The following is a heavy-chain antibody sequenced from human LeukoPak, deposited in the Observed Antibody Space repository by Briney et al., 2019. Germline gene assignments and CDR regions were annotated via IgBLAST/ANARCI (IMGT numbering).Heavy chain of an antibody. CDR2: IYYSGST. J-gene: IGHJ5*02. Sequence: SETLSLTCTVSGGSITSYYWSWIRKPPGQGLEWIGYIYYSGSTNYNPSLKSRVTISVDTSETRFSLQLSSVTAADEAVYYCARGGVNYKIAGPWGQGALVTVSS. CDR1: GGSITSYY. V-gene: IGHV4-59*01. D-gene: IGHD3-10*01. CDR3: ARGGVNYKIAGP.